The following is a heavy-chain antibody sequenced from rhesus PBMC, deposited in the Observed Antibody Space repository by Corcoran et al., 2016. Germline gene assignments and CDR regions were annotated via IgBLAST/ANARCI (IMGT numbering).Heavy chain of an antibody. CDR1: GGSITSTS. D-gene: IGHD3-28*01. CDR2: ISGSGGRT. CDR3: ARETGY. J-gene: IGHJ5-2*01. Sequence: QLQLQESGPGLVKPSETLSLTCAVSGGSITSTSWPWIRQPPGKGLEWIGRISGSGGRTDYSPYLKSRVTISTDTSKNQFSLKRSSVTAADTAVYYCARETGYWGQGILVTVSS. V-gene: IGHV4-173*01.